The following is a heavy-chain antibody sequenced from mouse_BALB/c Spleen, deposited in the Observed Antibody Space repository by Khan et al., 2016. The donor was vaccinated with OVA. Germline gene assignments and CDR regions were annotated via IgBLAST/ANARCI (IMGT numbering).Heavy chain of an antibody. J-gene: IGHJ4*01. D-gene: IGHD1-1*01. CDR3: ARSNDGISYAMDY. Sequence: QIQLVQSGPELKKPGETVKISCKASGYTFTNYGMNWVKQAPGKGLKWMGWINTYTGETTYGEDFKGRFAFSLETSASTAYLQINNLKNEDTATYFCARSNDGISYAMDYWGQGTSVIVSS. CDR1: GYTFTNYG. V-gene: IGHV9-3-1*01. CDR2: INTYTGET.